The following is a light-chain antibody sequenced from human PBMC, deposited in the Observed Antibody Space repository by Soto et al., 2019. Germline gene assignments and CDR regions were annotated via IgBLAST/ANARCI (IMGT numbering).Light chain of an antibody. V-gene: IGLV2-14*01. CDR2: DVS. CDR1: SSDVGGYNY. Sequence: QSALTQPASVSGSPGQSITISCNGTSSDVGGYNYVSWYQQHPGKAPKLMIYDVSNRTLGVSNRFSGSKSGNTASLTISGLQADDEADYYCSSYTSSSTRVFGGGTKLTVL. J-gene: IGLJ2*01. CDR3: SSYTSSSTRV.